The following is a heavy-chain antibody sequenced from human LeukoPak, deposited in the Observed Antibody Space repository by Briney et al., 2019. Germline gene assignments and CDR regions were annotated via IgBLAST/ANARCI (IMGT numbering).Heavy chain of an antibody. CDR3: ARVRYCSGGSCPSFFADAFDI. CDR2: ISAYNGNT. CDR1: GYTFTSYG. J-gene: IGHJ3*02. D-gene: IGHD2-15*01. Sequence: ASVKVSCKASGYTFTSYGISWVRQAPGQGLEWMGWISAYNGNTNYAQKLQGRVTMTTDTSTSTAYMELRSLRSDDTAVYYCARVRYCSGGSCPSFFADAFDIWGQGTMVTVSS. V-gene: IGHV1-18*01.